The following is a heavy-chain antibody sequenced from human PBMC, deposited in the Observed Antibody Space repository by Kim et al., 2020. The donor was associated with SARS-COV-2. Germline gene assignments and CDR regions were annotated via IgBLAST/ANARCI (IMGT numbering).Heavy chain of an antibody. V-gene: IGHV1-46*01. CDR2: INPSGGST. CDR3: ARCPPRGDYYDSSGYLDY. J-gene: IGHJ4*02. CDR1: GYTFTSYY. D-gene: IGHD3-22*01. Sequence: ASVKVSCKASGYTFTSYYMHWVRQAPGQGLEWMGIINPSGGSTSYAQKFQGRVTMTRDTSTSTVYMELSSLRSEDTAVYYCARCPPRGDYYDSSGYLDYWGQGTLVTVSS.